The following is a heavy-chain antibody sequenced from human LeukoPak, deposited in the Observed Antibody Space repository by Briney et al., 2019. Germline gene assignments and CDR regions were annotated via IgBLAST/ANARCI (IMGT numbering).Heavy chain of an antibody. CDR1: GFTFSTNS. CDR2: TTSTSSAK. J-gene: IGHJ4*02. V-gene: IGHV3-48*02. Sequence: GGSLRLSCAASGFTFSTNSMNWVRQAQGKGLEWISYTTSTSSAKYYADSVKGRFTISRDNAKNLLYLQMNSLRDEDTALYYCARDTNWGFDYWGQATLATVSS. D-gene: IGHD7-27*01. CDR3: ARDTNWGFDY.